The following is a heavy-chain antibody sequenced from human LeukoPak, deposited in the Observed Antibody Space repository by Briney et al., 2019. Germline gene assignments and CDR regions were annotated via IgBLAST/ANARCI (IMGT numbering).Heavy chain of an antibody. J-gene: IGHJ4*02. CDR3: AKSRVLALGDLFDY. D-gene: IGHD2-21*01. CDR2: IFPSVGEI. CDR1: GVTFSTFA. V-gene: IGHV3-23*01. Sequence: PGGCLRLSCAASGVTFSTFAMSCGRQPPGRGVWWVSRIFPSVGEINYADSGRGRFTSSRANSKSTLCLQMNSLRAEDTAVYYCAKSRVLALGDLFDYWGQGTLVTVSS.